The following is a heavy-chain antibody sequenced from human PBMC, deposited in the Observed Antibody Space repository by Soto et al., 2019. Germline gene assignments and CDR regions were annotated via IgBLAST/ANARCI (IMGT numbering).Heavy chain of an antibody. J-gene: IGHJ6*02. D-gene: IGHD3-3*01. CDR2: IYYSGST. V-gene: IGHV4-39*01. CDR1: DGSISSSSCH. Sequence: PSETLSLTCSVSDGSISSSSCHWGWIRQPPGKGLEWIGRIYYSGSTFYNPSLKSRVTISVDTSKNQFSLKLSSVTAADTAVYYCARVRGGYTFWSGYLGGYGMDVWGRGTTVT. CDR3: ARVRGGYTFWSGYLGGYGMDV.